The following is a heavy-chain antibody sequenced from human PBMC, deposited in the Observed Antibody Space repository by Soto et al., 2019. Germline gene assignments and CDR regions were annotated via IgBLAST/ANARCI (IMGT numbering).Heavy chain of an antibody. CDR3: ALFKLGSPEMTREDGY. CDR2: IYGNDYK. D-gene: IGHD1-26*01. CDR1: GFSLSTTGVG. J-gene: IGHJ4*02. V-gene: IGHV2-5*01. Sequence: QITLKESGPTLVKPTQTLTLTCTFSGFSLSTTGVGVAWIRQPPGKALEWLGLIYGNDYKRYSPSLQSRLSITEDTSKHQVILTVTNVDAVDTATYYCALFKLGSPEMTREDGYWGQGTLVTVSS.